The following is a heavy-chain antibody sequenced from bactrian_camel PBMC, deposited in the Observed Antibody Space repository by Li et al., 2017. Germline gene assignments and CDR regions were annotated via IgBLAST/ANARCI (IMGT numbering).Heavy chain of an antibody. CDR1: GITFSRHD. CDR3: AGAEYVGGGGCLTYNV. V-gene: IGHV3S6*01. CDR2: ITSLPSLFRAA. J-gene: IGHJ4*01. Sequence: HVQLVESGGGLVQPGESLRLSCVASGITFSRHDMSWVRQAPGKEVEWVAGITSLPSLFRAASYADSVTGRFTISKDNVKRTQYLQMNSLKPKDTAMYYCAGAEYVGGGGCLTYNVWGQGTQVTVS. D-gene: IGHD7*01.